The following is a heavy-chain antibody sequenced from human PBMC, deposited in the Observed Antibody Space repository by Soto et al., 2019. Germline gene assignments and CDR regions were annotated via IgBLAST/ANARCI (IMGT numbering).Heavy chain of an antibody. J-gene: IGHJ4*02. V-gene: IGHV1-46*03. CDR1: GYTFTTYY. D-gene: IGHD6-19*01. CDR2: INPSSGST. CDR3: SRAPFASGSGWYDY. Sequence: QVQLVQSGAEVKKPGASVKVSCKASGYTFTTYYIHGVRQAPGQGLEWMGIINPSSGSTSSAQKFQGRVTMTSDTSTSTVYMELSSLRSEDTAVYYCSRAPFASGSGWYDYWGQGTLVTVSS.